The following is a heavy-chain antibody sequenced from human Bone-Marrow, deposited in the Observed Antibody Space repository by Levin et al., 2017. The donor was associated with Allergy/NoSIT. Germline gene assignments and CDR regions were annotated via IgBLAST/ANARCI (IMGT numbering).Heavy chain of an antibody. V-gene: IGHV4-59*01. J-gene: IGHJ4*02. Sequence: SETLSLTCAVSGGSISTYYWNWIRQPPGKGLEWIGYIYYSGSTNYNPSLKSRVTISVDTSKNQFSLRLSSVTAADTAVYYCARYASGSYSFDYWGQGTLVTVSS. CDR1: GGSISTYY. CDR3: ARYASGSYSFDY. CDR2: IYYSGST. D-gene: IGHD3-10*01.